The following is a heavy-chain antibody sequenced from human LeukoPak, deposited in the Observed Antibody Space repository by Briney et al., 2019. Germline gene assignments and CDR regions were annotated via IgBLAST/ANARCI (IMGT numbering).Heavy chain of an antibody. D-gene: IGHD6-19*01. CDR2: XYYSGST. Sequence: SETLSLTCTVSGGSISSGGYYWSWIRXXXXKGLEWIGYXYYSGSTYYNPSLKSRVTISVDTSKNQFSLKLSSVTAADTAVYYCARERVIAVAGRVEYYYGMDVWGQGTTVTVSS. CDR1: GGSISSGGYY. J-gene: IGHJ6*02. CDR3: ARERVIAVAGRVEYYYGMDV. V-gene: IGHV4-31*03.